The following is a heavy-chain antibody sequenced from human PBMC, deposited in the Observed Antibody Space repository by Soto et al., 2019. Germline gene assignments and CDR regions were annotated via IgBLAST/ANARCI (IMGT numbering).Heavy chain of an antibody. D-gene: IGHD3-3*01. V-gene: IGHV4-34*01. CDR3: AREVTYYDFWSGYQNRCYFDY. CDR1: GGSFSGYY. Sequence: SETLSLTCAVYGGSFSGYYWSWIRQPPGKGLEWIGEINHSGSTNYNPSLKSRVTISVDTSKNQFSLKLSSVTAADTAVYYCAREVTYYDFWSGYQNRCYFDYWGQGTLVTVSS. CDR2: INHSGST. J-gene: IGHJ4*02.